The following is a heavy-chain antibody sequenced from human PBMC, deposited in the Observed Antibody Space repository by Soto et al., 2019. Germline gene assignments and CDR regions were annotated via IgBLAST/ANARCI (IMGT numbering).Heavy chain of an antibody. D-gene: IGHD6-13*01. J-gene: IGHJ3*02. CDR3: ARSHGSSGNGAFDI. CDR2: ISTSGRYI. CDR1: GFTFSSYT. V-gene: IGHV3-21*01. Sequence: PGGSLRLSCAASGFTFSSYTMNWVRQAPGKGLEWVSSISTSGRYISYADSVKGRFTISRDNAKNSLDPQMNSLRAEDTAVYYCARSHGSSGNGAFDIWGQGTLVTVSS.